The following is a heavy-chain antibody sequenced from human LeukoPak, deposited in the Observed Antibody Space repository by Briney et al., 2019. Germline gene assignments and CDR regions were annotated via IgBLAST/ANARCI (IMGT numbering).Heavy chain of an antibody. D-gene: IGHD1-26*01. CDR3: ARDTEWEKNPDYFDY. J-gene: IGHJ4*02. Sequence: ASVKVSCKASGFTFTSYGVTWVRQAPGQGLEWMGWISAKNGNTKNAQTFQGRVTMTTDTSTSTAYMELRSLRSDDTAVYYCARDTEWEKNPDYFDYWGQGTQVTVSS. CDR1: GFTFTSYG. CDR2: ISAKNGNT. V-gene: IGHV1-18*01.